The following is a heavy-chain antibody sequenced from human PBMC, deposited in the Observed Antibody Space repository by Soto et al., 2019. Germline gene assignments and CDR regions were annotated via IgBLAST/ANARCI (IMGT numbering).Heavy chain of an antibody. J-gene: IGHJ5*02. D-gene: IGHD5-18*01. CDR2: IWYDGNDK. CDR1: GFTFSSYG. CDR3: AREQDTTMATSFDA. Sequence: GGSLRLSCAASGFTFSSYGMHWVRQAPGKGLEWVAVIWYDGNDKDYGDSVKGRFTISRDNSKNMLYLQMNSLRVEDTAVYYCAREQDTTMATSFDAWGKGNLVTVSS. V-gene: IGHV3-33*01.